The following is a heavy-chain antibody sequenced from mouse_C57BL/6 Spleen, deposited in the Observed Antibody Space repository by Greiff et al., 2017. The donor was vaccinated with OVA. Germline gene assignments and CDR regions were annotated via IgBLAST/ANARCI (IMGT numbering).Heavy chain of an antibody. V-gene: IGHV5-17*01. Sequence: EVKVVESGGGLVKPGGSLKLSCAASGFTFSDYGMHWVRQAPEKGLEWVAYISSGSSTIYYADTVKGRFTISRDNAKNTLFLQITSLRSEDTAMYYCARRNYGSSYWYFDVWGTGTTVTVSS. J-gene: IGHJ1*03. CDR1: GFTFSDYG. D-gene: IGHD1-1*01. CDR3: ARRNYGSSYWYFDV. CDR2: ISSGSSTI.